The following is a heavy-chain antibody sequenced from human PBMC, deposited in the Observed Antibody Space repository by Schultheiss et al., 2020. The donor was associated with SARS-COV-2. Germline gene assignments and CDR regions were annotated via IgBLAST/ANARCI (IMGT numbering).Heavy chain of an antibody. CDR1: GVSISSYC. D-gene: IGHD3-9*01. V-gene: IGHV4-59*12. CDR3: ARGGGLRYFDWYYYYGMDV. J-gene: IGHJ6*02. Sequence: SETLSLTCTVSGVSISSYCWNWIRQSPGKGLEWIGFIHDSGITNYNPSLKSRVTISVDTSKNQFSLKLSSVTAADTAVYYCARGGGLRYFDWYYYYGMDVWGQGTTVTVSS. CDR2: IHDSGIT.